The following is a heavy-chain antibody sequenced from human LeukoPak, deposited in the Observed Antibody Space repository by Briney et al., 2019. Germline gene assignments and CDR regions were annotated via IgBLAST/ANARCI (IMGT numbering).Heavy chain of an antibody. CDR2: IKQGGSEK. D-gene: IGHD3-3*01. CDR3: ARDRSQGYYDFWSGYSGDYYFDY. CDR1: GFTFSSYW. J-gene: IGHJ4*02. Sequence: GGSLRLSCAASGFTFSSYWMSWVRQAPGKGLEWVANIKQGGSEKYYVDSVKGRFTISRDNAKNSLYLQMNSLRAEDTAVYYCARDRSQGYYDFWSGYSGDYYFDYWGQGTLVTVSS. V-gene: IGHV3-7*01.